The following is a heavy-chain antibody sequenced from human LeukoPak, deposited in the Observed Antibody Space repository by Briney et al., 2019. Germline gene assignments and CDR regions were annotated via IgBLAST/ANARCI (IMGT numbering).Heavy chain of an antibody. J-gene: IGHJ4*02. Sequence: PGGSLSLSCAASGFTFSSYAMSWVRQAPGKGLEWVSSISGNSGSTYYADSVKGRFTISRDNSKNTVYLQMNSLRAEDTAVYYCAKVSAWAMVGATYFDYWGQGTLVSVSS. D-gene: IGHD1-26*01. CDR3: AKVSAWAMVGATYFDY. CDR1: GFTFSSYA. V-gene: IGHV3-23*01. CDR2: ISGNSGST.